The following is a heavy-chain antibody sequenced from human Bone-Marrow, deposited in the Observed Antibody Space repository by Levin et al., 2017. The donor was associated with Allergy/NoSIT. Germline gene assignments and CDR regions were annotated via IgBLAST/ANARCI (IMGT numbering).Heavy chain of an antibody. CDR3: ARERFISSGKYVLDY. Sequence: SQTLSLTCAISGDSVSSDITTWTWIRQSSSRGLEWLGRTFYRSKWYYDYALSVESRITINPDTSKNQFSLQLSSVTPEDTAVYYCARERFISSGKYVLDYWGQGTLVTVSS. V-gene: IGHV6-1*01. D-gene: IGHD1-26*01. J-gene: IGHJ4*02. CDR1: GDSVSSDITT. CDR2: TFYRSKWYY.